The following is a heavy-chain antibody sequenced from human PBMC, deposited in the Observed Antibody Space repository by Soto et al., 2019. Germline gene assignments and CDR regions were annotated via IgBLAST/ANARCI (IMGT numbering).Heavy chain of an antibody. CDR2: LNEDGSFT. V-gene: IGHV3-74*01. Sequence: PGWSLRLSCVASEFTFSSYWMHWVRQVPGKGLVWVSRLNEDGSFTTYADSVKGRFTISRDNAKKTLYLQMNSLRAEDTAVYYCARDLSGRADVWGQGTTVTVSS. CDR1: EFTFSSYW. J-gene: IGHJ6*02. D-gene: IGHD3-10*01. CDR3: ARDLSGRADV.